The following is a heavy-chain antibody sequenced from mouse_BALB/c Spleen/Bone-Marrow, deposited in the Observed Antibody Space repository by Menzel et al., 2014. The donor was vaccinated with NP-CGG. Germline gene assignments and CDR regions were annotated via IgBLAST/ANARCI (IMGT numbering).Heavy chain of an antibody. J-gene: IGHJ3*01. CDR2: INYSGLT. Sequence: DVQLVESGPGLVKPSQSLSLTCTVAGCSIISDYAWNWIRQFPGDKLEWLGYINYSGLTTYNPSLKSRISITRDTSKNQFFRQVNSGTTEDTATYYCAREGDSAFAYWGQGTLVTGSA. D-gene: IGHD2-13*01. CDR3: AREGDSAFAY. V-gene: IGHV3-2*02. CDR1: GCSIISDYA.